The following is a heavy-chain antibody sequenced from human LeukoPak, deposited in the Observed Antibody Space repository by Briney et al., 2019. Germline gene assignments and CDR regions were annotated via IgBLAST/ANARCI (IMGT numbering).Heavy chain of an antibody. CDR1: GYTFTSYY. D-gene: IGHD6-6*01. J-gene: IGHJ4*02. CDR2: INPSGGST. Sequence: ASVKVSCKASGYTFTSYYMHWVRQAPGQGLEWMGIINPSGGSTSYAQKFQGRVTMTRDMSTSTAYMELSRLRSDDTAVYYCARDYYSSSFEFDYWGQGTLVTVSS. CDR3: ARDYYSSSFEFDY. V-gene: IGHV1-46*01.